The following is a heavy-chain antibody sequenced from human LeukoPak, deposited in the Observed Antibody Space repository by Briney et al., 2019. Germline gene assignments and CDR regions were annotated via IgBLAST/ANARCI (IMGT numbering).Heavy chain of an antibody. CDR1: GFPFDSYS. CDR3: ARDRKNLAGVPTALDS. D-gene: IGHD2-2*01. Sequence: PGGSLRLSCAASGFPFDSYSMNWVRQAPGKGLEWVSSISSSSTYISYADSVKGRFTISRDNARNSLYLQMHSLRAEDTAMYYCARDRKNLAGVPTALDSWGQGTLVTVPS. J-gene: IGHJ4*02. CDR2: ISSSSTYI. V-gene: IGHV3-21*01.